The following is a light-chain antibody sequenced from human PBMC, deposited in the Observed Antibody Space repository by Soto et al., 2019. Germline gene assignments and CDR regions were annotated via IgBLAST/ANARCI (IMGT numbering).Light chain of an antibody. CDR1: SGSIVSNY. CDR2: ENK. Sequence: NFMLTQPHSVSESPGKTVTISCTRSSGSIVSNYVQWYQQRPGCAPTSVIYENKQRPSGVPDRFSGSIDSSSNSASLTISGLKTEDEAYYYCQSYDRTNQVFGGVTKLTVL. V-gene: IGLV6-57*03. CDR3: QSYDRTNQV. J-gene: IGLJ3*02.